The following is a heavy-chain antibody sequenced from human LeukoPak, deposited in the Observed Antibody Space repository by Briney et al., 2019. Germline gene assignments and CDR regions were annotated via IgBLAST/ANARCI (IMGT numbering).Heavy chain of an antibody. D-gene: IGHD3-10*01. CDR2: IRYDGSNK. CDR3: AKDLGVNITGYDAFDI. CDR1: GFTFSSYG. J-gene: IGHJ3*02. Sequence: PGGSLRLSCAASGFTFSSYGMHWVRQAPGKGLEWVAFIRYDGSNKYCADSVKGRFTISRDNSKNTLYLQMNSLRAEDTAVYYCAKDLGVNITGYDAFDIWGQGTMVTVSS. V-gene: IGHV3-30*02.